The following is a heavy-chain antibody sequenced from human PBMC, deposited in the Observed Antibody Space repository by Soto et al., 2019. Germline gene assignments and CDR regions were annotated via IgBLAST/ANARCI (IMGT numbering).Heavy chain of an antibody. J-gene: IGHJ4*02. Sequence: QVQLVESGGGLVKPGGSLRLSCAASGFTFSDYYMSWIRQAPGKGLEWVSYISSSSSYTNYADSVKGRFTISRDNAKNSLYLQMNSLRAEDTAVYYCAGVTLWHDFDYWGQGTLVTVSS. CDR1: GFTFSDYY. CDR3: AGVTLWHDFDY. CDR2: ISSSSSYT. V-gene: IGHV3-11*06. D-gene: IGHD2-21*01.